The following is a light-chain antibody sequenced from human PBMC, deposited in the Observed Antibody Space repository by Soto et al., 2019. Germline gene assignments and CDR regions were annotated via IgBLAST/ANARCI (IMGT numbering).Light chain of an antibody. J-gene: IGLJ3*02. CDR2: EVS. CDR3: SSYTTSSTQV. Sequence: QRVLTQAASGSGSPGQSITISCTGTSSDVGYYNYVSWYQHHPGKVPKLMIYEVSNRPSGVSNRFSGSKSGNTASLTISGLQAEDEADYYCSSYTTSSTQVFGGGTKLTVL. CDR1: SSDVGYYNY. V-gene: IGLV2-14*01.